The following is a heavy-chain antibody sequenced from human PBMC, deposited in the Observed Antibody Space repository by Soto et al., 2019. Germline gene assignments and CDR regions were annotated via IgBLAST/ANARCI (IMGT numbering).Heavy chain of an antibody. D-gene: IGHD3-3*01. Sequence: GGSLRLSCAASGFTFSSYWMSWVRQAPGKGLEWVANIKQDGSEKYYVDSVKGRFTISRDNAKNSLYLQMNSLRAEDTAVYYCASRQTVADDFWSGYYGSGWFDPWGQGTLVTVSS. CDR1: GFTFSSYW. CDR2: IKQDGSEK. CDR3: ASRQTVADDFWSGYYGSGWFDP. J-gene: IGHJ5*02. V-gene: IGHV3-7*01.